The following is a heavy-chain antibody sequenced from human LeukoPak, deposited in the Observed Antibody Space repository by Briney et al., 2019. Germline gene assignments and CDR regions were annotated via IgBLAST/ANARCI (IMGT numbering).Heavy chain of an antibody. D-gene: IGHD5-24*01. CDR2: MSYDGSNK. J-gene: IGHJ4*02. V-gene: IGHV3-30-3*01. Sequence: GRSLRLSCAASGFTFSSYAMHWVRQAPGKGLEWVAVMSYDGSNKYYADSVKGRFTISRNNSKNTLNLQMNSLRAEDTAVYYCARDWGEGWLQSSEVGYWGQGTLVTVSS. CDR3: ARDWGEGWLQSSEVGY. CDR1: GFTFSSYA.